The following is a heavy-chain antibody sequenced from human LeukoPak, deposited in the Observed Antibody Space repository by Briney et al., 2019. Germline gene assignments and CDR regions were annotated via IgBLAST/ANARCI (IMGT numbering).Heavy chain of an antibody. J-gene: IGHJ6*02. Sequence: GESPKISCKGSGYSFTSHWIGWVRQMPGKGLEWMGIIYPGDSDTKYSPSFQGQVTISTDKSISTAYLQWSSLKASDTAMYYCAKRGGTGAPFYGMDVWGQGTTVTVSS. D-gene: IGHD1-1*01. CDR3: AKRGGTGAPFYGMDV. CDR1: GYSFTSHW. V-gene: IGHV5-51*01. CDR2: IYPGDSDT.